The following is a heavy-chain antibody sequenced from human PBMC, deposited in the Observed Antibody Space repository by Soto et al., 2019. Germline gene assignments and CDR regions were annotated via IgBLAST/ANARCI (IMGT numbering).Heavy chain of an antibody. Sequence: ASVKVSCKASGYTFTSYYMHWVRQAPGQGLEWMGIINPSGGSTSYAQKFQGRVTMTRNTSISTAYMELSSLRSEDTAVYYCAGTQLPSAFDIWGQGTMVTVSS. J-gene: IGHJ3*02. CDR3: AGTQLPSAFDI. V-gene: IGHV1-46*01. D-gene: IGHD1-1*01. CDR1: GYTFTSYY. CDR2: INPSGGST.